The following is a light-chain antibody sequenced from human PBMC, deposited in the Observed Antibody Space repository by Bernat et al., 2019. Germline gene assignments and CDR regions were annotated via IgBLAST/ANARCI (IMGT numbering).Light chain of an antibody. CDR1: QSVSSY. CDR2: DAS. J-gene: IGKJ3*01. CDR3: QQRSYRGFT. Sequence: EIVLTQSPATLSLSPGERATLSCRASQSVSSYLAWYQQKPGQAPRLLIYDASNRATGIPARFSGSGSGTDFTLTISSLEPEDFADYYCQQRSYRGFTFGPGTKVDIK. V-gene: IGKV3-11*01.